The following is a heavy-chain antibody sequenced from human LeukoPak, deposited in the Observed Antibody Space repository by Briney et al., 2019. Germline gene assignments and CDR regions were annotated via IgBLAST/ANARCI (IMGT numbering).Heavy chain of an antibody. J-gene: IGHJ4*02. CDR3: ARVGFGSSGCHH. V-gene: IGHV3-33*01. Sequence: PGGSLRLSCAASGFTFSNYGMNWVRQAPGKGLEWVGIIAYDGSNKYCADSVKGRFTISRDNSKNTLYLQMNSLRAEDTAVYYCARVGFGSSGCHHWGQGTLVTVSS. CDR1: GFTFSNYG. D-gene: IGHD6-19*01. CDR2: IAYDGSNK.